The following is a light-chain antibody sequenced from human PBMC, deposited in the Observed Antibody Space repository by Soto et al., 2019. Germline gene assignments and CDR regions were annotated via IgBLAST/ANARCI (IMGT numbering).Light chain of an antibody. V-gene: IGKV1-27*01. CDR2: AAS. Sequence: DIQMTQSPTSLSASVGDRVTITCRASQDIRTFVAWYQQKPGKAPKLLIYAASTLQSGVPSRFSGSGSGTDFTLTINILQPEDVATYSCQKYSSVPVFGPGTKVDIK. J-gene: IGKJ3*01. CDR3: QKYSSVPV. CDR1: QDIRTF.